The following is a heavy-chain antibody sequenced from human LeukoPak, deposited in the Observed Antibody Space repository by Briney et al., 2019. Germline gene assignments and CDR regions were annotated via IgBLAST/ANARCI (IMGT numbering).Heavy chain of an antibody. V-gene: IGHV4-59*08. CDR1: GGSISSYY. D-gene: IGHD6-19*01. J-gene: IGHJ4*02. CDR2: IYYSGGT. Sequence: SETLSLTCTVSGGSISSYYWSWIRQPPGKGLEWIGYIYYSGGTNYNPSLKSRVTISVDTSKNQFSLKLSSVTAADTAVYYCARLSSGWYYFDYWGQGTLVTVSS. CDR3: ARLSSGWYYFDY.